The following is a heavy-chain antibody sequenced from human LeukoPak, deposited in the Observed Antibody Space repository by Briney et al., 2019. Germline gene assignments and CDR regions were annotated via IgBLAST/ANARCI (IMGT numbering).Heavy chain of an antibody. CDR1: GGSISSSSYY. CDR2: IYYSGST. D-gene: IGHD3-3*01. CDR3: ARALRFLEWLTL. Sequence: SETLSLTCTVSGGSISSSSYYWGWIRQPPGKGLEWIGSIYYSGSTYYNPSLKSRVTISVDTSKNQFSLKLSSVTAADTAVYYCARALRFLEWLTLWGQGTLVTVSS. J-gene: IGHJ4*02. V-gene: IGHV4-39*07.